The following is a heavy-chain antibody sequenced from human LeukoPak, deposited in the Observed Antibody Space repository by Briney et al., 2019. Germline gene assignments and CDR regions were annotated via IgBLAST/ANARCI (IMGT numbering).Heavy chain of an antibody. Sequence: GGSLRLSCAASGFTFSSYAMSWVRQAPGKGLERVSRISGSGGSTYYADSVKGRFTISRDNSRNTLYLQMNSPRAEDTAVYYCAILPGYSSGWYEVNYWGQGTLVTVSS. CDR3: AILPGYSSGWYEVNY. V-gene: IGHV3-23*01. D-gene: IGHD6-13*01. CDR1: GFTFSSYA. J-gene: IGHJ4*02. CDR2: ISGSGGST.